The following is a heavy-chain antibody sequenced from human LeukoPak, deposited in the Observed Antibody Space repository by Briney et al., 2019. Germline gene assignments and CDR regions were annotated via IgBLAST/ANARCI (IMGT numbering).Heavy chain of an antibody. CDR1: GGSISSSNW. Sequence: PSGTLSLTCAVSGGSISSSNWWSWVRQPPGKGLEWIGEIYHSGSTNYNPSLKSRVTMSVDPSKNQFSLELSSVTAADTAVYYCARTRMVRGVIAFDYWGQGTLVTVSS. CDR2: IYHSGST. V-gene: IGHV4-4*02. J-gene: IGHJ4*02. CDR3: ARTRMVRGVIAFDY. D-gene: IGHD3-10*01.